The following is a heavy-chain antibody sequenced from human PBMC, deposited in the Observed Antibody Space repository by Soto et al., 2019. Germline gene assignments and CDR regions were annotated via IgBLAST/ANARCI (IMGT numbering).Heavy chain of an antibody. V-gene: IGHV3-23*01. Sequence: SGGSLRLSCEASGFIFSNYAMNWIRQAPGKGLEWVSEISGSGDTTYYRDSVKGRFTISRDNSKNTLYLQIHSLSAEDTAIYYCVKAEIWKYGIFDSWGHGTLVTVSS. CDR1: GFIFSNYA. D-gene: IGHD1-7*01. CDR2: ISGSGDTT. CDR3: VKAEIWKYGIFDS. J-gene: IGHJ4*01.